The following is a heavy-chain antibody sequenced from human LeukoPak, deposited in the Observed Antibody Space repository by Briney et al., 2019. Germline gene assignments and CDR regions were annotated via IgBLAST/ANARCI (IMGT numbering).Heavy chain of an antibody. CDR2: INHSGST. CDR3: ARDGYSPNVLFYFDY. CDR1: GGSFSGYY. J-gene: IGHJ4*02. V-gene: IGHV4-34*01. D-gene: IGHD5-18*01. Sequence: SETLSLTCAVYGGSFSGYYWSWIRQPPGKGLEWIGEINHSGSTNYNPSLKSRVTISVDTSKNQFSLKLSSVTAADTAVYYCARDGYSPNVLFYFDYWGQGTLVTVSS.